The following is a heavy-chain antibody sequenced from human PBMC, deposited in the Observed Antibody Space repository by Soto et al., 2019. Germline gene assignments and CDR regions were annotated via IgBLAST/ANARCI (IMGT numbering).Heavy chain of an antibody. Sequence: ASVKVSCKASGGTFSSYAISWVRQAPGQGLEWMGGIIPIFGTANYAQKFQGSVTITADESTRTAYMELSSLRSEDTAVYYCARDGGYCSSTSCYDYWGQGTLVTVSS. CDR3: ARDGGYCSSTSCYDY. CDR1: GGTFSSYA. J-gene: IGHJ4*02. D-gene: IGHD2-2*01. V-gene: IGHV1-69*13. CDR2: IIPIFGTA.